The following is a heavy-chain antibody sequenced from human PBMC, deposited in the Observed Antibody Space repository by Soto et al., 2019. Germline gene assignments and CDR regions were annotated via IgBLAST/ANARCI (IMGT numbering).Heavy chain of an antibody. J-gene: IGHJ4*02. V-gene: IGHV4-59*08. CDR3: ATWGGSSGWFDY. CDR2: IYYSGST. CDR1: GGSISSYY. Sequence: TLSLTCTVSGGSISSYYWSWIRQPPGKGLEWIGYIYYSGSTNYNPSLKSRVTISVDTSKNQFSLKLSSVTAADTAVYYCATWGGSSGWFDYWGQGTLVTVSS. D-gene: IGHD6-19*01.